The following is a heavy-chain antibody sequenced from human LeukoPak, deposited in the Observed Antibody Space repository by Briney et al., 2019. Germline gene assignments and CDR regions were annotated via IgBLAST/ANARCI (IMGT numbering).Heavy chain of an antibody. J-gene: IGHJ4*02. D-gene: IGHD3-9*01. Sequence: ASVKVSCKASGGTFSSYAISWVRQAPGQGLEWMGGIIPIFGTANYAQKFQGRVTITADESTSTAYMELSSLRSEDTAVYYCATGPYDILTGYYPYWGQGTLVTVSS. CDR1: GGTFSSYA. CDR3: ATGPYDILTGYYPY. V-gene: IGHV1-69*13. CDR2: IIPIFGTA.